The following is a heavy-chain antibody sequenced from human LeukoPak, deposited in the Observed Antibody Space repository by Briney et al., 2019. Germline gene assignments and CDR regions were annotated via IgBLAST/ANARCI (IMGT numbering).Heavy chain of an antibody. CDR2: IIPIFGTA. J-gene: IGHJ4*02. Sequence: SVKVSCKASGGTFSSYAISWVRQAPGQGLEWMGGIIPIFGTANYAQKFQGQVTISADKSISTAYLQWSSLKASDTAMYYCARLVGMATIHPLYFDYWGQGTLVTVSP. D-gene: IGHD2-21*01. V-gene: IGHV1-69*06. CDR1: GGTFSSYA. CDR3: ARLVGMATIHPLYFDY.